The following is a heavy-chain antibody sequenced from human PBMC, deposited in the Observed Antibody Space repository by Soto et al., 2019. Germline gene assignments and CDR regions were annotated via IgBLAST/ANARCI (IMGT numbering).Heavy chain of an antibody. CDR2: LSAHNGNT. CDR1: GHTFTSYG. V-gene: IGHV1-18*01. CDR3: ARGRYGDY. D-gene: IGHD1-1*01. Sequence: QVHLVQSGAEVKKPGASVKVSCKASGHTFTSYGITWVRQAPVQGLEWRGWLSAHNGNTDYAQKLQGRVIVTRDTSTSTAYMELRSLRSDDTAVYYCARGRYGDYWGQGALVTVSS. J-gene: IGHJ4*02.